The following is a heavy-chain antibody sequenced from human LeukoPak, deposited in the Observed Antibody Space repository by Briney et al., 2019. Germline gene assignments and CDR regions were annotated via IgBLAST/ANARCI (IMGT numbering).Heavy chain of an antibody. Sequence: SGTLSLTCTVSGGSISSYYWSWIRQPPGKGLEWIGYIYYSGSTNYNPSLKSRVTISVDTSKNQFSLKLSSVTAADTAVYYCARDPALGGSYFDYWGQGTLVTVSS. J-gene: IGHJ4*02. CDR2: IYYSGST. D-gene: IGHD1-26*01. V-gene: IGHV4-59*01. CDR1: GGSISSYY. CDR3: ARDPALGGSYFDY.